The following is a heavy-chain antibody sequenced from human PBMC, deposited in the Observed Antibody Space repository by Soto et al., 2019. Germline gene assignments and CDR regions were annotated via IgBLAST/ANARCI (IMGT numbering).Heavy chain of an antibody. D-gene: IGHD1-26*01. Sequence: GGSLRLSCAASGFTFSSYGMHWVRQAPGKGLEWVAVIWYDGSNKYYADSVKGRFTISRDNSKNTLYLQMNSLRAEDTAVYYCAKKTGDYYYYCMDVWGQGTTVTVS. CDR1: GFTFSSYG. CDR3: AKKTGDYYYYCMDV. CDR2: IWYDGSNK. J-gene: IGHJ6*02. V-gene: IGHV3-33*06.